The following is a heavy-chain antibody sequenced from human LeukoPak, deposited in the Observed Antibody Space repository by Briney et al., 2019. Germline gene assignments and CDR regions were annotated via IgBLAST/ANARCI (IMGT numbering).Heavy chain of an antibody. CDR3: AKTLYSSSSGGIDY. V-gene: IGHV3-23*01. D-gene: IGHD6-6*01. J-gene: IGHJ4*02. CDR2: ISGSGGST. CDR1: GFTFSSYA. Sequence: GGSLRLSCTASGFTFSSYAMSWVRQAPGKGLEWVSAISGSGGSTYYADSVKGRFTISRDNSKNTLYLQMNSLRAEDTAVYYCAKTLYSSSSGGIDYWGQGTLVTVSS.